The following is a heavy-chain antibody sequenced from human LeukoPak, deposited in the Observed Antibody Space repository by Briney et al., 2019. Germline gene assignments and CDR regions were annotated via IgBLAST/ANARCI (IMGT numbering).Heavy chain of an antibody. CDR2: INPNSGGT. CDR1: GYTFTGYY. D-gene: IGHD3-3*01. CDR3: ARGGWEYYDFWSGYYTGPYYFDY. J-gene: IGHJ4*02. Sequence: ASVKVSCKASGYTFTGYYMHWVRQAPGQGLEWMGWINPNSGGTNYAQKFQGRVTMTRDTSISTAYMELSRLRSDDTPVYYCARGGWEYYDFWSGYYTGPYYFDYWGQGTLVTVSS. V-gene: IGHV1-2*02.